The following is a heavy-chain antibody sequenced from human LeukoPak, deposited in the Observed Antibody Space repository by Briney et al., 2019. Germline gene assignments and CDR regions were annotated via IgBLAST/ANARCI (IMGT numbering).Heavy chain of an antibody. V-gene: IGHV3-21*01. Sequence: PGGSLRLSCAASGFTFTSYSMNWVRQAPGKGLEWVSSISSGSTYIYYADSVKGRFTISRDNAKNSLYLQMNSLRAEDTALYYCATYDMGAFHIWGQGTMVTVSS. CDR3: ATYDMGAFHI. CDR1: GFTFTSYS. J-gene: IGHJ3*02. D-gene: IGHD3-9*01. CDR2: ISSGSTYI.